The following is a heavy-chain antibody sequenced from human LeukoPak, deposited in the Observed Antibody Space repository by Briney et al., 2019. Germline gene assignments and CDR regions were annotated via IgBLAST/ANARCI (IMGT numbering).Heavy chain of an antibody. CDR3: ARDLSGSGWYYFDY. V-gene: IGHV3-23*01. Sequence: GGSLRLSCAASGFTFSSYAMSWVRQAPGKGLEWVSAISGSGGSTYYADSVKGRFTISRDNSKNTLYLQMNSLRAEDTAVYYCARDLSGSGWYYFDYWGQGTLVTVSS. CDR1: GFTFSSYA. J-gene: IGHJ4*02. CDR2: ISGSGGST. D-gene: IGHD6-19*01.